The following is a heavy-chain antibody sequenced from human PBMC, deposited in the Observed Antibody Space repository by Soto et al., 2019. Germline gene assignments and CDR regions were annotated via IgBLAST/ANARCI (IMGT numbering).Heavy chain of an antibody. V-gene: IGHV5-51*01. CDR1: GYSFTNYW. J-gene: IGHJ4*02. CDR2: IYPANSDT. D-gene: IGHD2-21*01. Sequence: GESLKISCKGSGYSFTNYWIAWVRQVPEKGLEYMGIIYPANSDTRYSPSFQGQVTISADKSITTAYLHWSSLKASDTAMFYCAILSGEYYFDYWGQGTLVTVSS. CDR3: AILSGEYYFDY.